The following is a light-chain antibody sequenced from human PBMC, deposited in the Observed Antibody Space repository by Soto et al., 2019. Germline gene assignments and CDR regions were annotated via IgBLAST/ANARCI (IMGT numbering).Light chain of an antibody. Sequence: EIVMTQSPATLSVSPGERATLSCRASQSVSSNLAWYQQKPGQPPRLLIYGASTRATGIPARFSGSGSGTEFTLTISSLQSEDFAVYYCQQYYNWPPLLTFGGGTKVEIK. CDR1: QSVSSN. V-gene: IGKV3D-15*01. CDR3: QQYYNWPPLLT. J-gene: IGKJ4*01. CDR2: GAS.